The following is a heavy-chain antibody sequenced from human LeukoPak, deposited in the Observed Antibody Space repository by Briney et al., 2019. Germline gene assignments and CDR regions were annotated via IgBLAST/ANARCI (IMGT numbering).Heavy chain of an antibody. D-gene: IGHD2-2*01. CDR3: ARTAPAAMLGGLDYFDY. Sequence: SETLSLTCTVSGGSISSSSYYWGWIRQPPGKGLEWIGSISYSGSTYYNPSLKSRVTISVDTSNNQFSLKLSSVTAADTAVYYCARTAPAAMLGGLDYFDYWGQGTLVTVSS. CDR2: ISYSGST. J-gene: IGHJ4*02. CDR1: GGSISSSSYY. V-gene: IGHV4-39*07.